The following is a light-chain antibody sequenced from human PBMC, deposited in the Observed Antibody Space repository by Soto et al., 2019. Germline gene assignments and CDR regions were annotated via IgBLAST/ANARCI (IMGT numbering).Light chain of an antibody. Sequence: QSVLTQPPSTSETPGQRVTISCSGSSSNIGSNTVNWYQHLPGTAPKLLIYSNNQRPSGVPDRFSGSKSGTSASLAISGLQSEDEADYYCAAWDDSLRGYVFGTGTQLTVL. V-gene: IGLV1-44*01. CDR2: SNN. CDR1: SSNIGSNT. J-gene: IGLJ1*01. CDR3: AAWDDSLRGYV.